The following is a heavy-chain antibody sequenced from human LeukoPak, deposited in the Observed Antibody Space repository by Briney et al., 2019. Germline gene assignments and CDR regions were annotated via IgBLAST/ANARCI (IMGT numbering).Heavy chain of an antibody. CDR3: VASYGYYYFDY. D-gene: IGHD5-18*01. J-gene: IGHJ4*02. V-gene: IGHV4-59*08. CDR1: GGSISNYY. Sequence: SETLSLTCTVSGGSISNYYWSWIRQPPGKGLEWIGYIYYSGSTNYNPSLKSRVTISVDTSKNQFSLKLSSVTAADTAVYYCVASYGYYYFDYWGQGTLVTVSS. CDR2: IYYSGST.